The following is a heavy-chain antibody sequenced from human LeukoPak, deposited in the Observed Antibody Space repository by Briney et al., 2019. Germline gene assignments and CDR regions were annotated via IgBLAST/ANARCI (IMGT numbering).Heavy chain of an antibody. Sequence: GGSLRLSCAASGFTFSSYWMHWVRQAPGKGLVWVSRINSDGSSTSYADSVKGRFTISRDNAKNTLYLQMNSLIAEDTAVYYCASKVYCGGDCYSGVDYWGQGTLVTVSS. V-gene: IGHV3-74*01. CDR3: ASKVYCGGDCYSGVDY. D-gene: IGHD2-21*01. CDR1: GFTFSSYW. CDR2: INSDGSST. J-gene: IGHJ4*02.